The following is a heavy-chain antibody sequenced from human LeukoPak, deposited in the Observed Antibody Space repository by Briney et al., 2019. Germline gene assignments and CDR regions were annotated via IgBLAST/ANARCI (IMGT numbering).Heavy chain of an antibody. J-gene: IGHJ4*02. CDR1: XXXXSXYX. Sequence: XGSXRLSCAXXXXXXSXYXMXWVRQXXXXXXEWXSAXXXXXXSTYYADSVKGRFTISRDNSKNTLYLQMNSLRAEDTAVYYCAKDAEPLVQLWLSRGYYFDYWGQGTLVTVSS. CDR2: XXXXXXST. V-gene: IGHV3-23*01. CDR3: AKDAEPLVQLWLSRGYYFDY. D-gene: IGHD5-18*01.